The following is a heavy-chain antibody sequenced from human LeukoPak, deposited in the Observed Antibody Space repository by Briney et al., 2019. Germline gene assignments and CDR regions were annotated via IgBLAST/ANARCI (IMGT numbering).Heavy chain of an antibody. CDR1: GFTFSSYA. D-gene: IGHD6-13*01. CDR3: VRLRQLVPDY. V-gene: IGHV3-64D*09. J-gene: IGHJ4*02. Sequence: GGSLRLSCSASGFTFSSYAMHWVRQAPGKGLEYVSAISSNGGITYYADSVKGRFTISRDNSKNTLYLQMSSLRAEGTAVYYCVRLRQLVPDYWGQGTLVTVS. CDR2: ISSNGGIT.